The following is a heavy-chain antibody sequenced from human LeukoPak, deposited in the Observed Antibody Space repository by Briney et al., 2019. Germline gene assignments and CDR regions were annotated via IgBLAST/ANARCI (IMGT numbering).Heavy chain of an antibody. J-gene: IGHJ3*02. CDR2: ISGDGRDI. Sequence: GGSLRLSCAASGFTFSSYSMNWVRQAPGKGLVWVTGISGDGRDIWYADSVKGRFTISRDNAKNTLYLQMNSVRAEDTAVYFCTREVNAFDIWGQGTTVTVSS. CDR3: TREVNAFDI. CDR1: GFTFSSYS. V-gene: IGHV3-74*01.